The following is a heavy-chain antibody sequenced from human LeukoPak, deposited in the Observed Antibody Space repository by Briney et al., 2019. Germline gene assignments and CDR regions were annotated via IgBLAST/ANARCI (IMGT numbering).Heavy chain of an antibody. CDR3: ARGGHFDWFGY. CDR2: INHSGST. D-gene: IGHD3-9*01. J-gene: IGHJ4*02. V-gene: IGHV4-34*01. Sequence: SETLSLTCAVYGGSFSGYYWSWIRLPPGKGLEWIGEINHSGSTNYNPSLKSRVTISVDTSKNQFSLKLSSVTAADTAVYYCARGGHFDWFGYWGQGTLVTVSS. CDR1: GGSFSGYY.